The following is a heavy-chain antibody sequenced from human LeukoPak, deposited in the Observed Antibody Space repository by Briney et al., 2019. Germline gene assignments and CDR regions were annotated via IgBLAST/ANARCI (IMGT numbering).Heavy chain of an antibody. CDR1: GFTFDDYG. V-gene: IGHV3-20*04. CDR2: INWNGAST. CDR3: ARRPGWHFDF. Sequence: PGGSLRLSCAASGFTFDDYGMSWVRQAPGKGLEWVSDINWNGASTGYADSVKGRFTISRDSAKNSLYLQMNSLRAEDTASYYCARRPGWHFDFWGQGTLVTVSS. J-gene: IGHJ4*02. D-gene: IGHD6-19*01.